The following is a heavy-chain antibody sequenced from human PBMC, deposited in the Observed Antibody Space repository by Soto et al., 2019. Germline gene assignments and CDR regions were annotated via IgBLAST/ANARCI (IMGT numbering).Heavy chain of an antibody. D-gene: IGHD6-6*01. CDR3: AKDGSSSPYYYYGMDV. V-gene: IGHV3-23*01. J-gene: IGHJ6*02. Sequence: GGSLRLSCAASGFTLSSYVMHWVRPASGKGLEWFSANSGSGGSTYYADSVKGRFTISRDNSKNTLYLQMNSLRAEDTAVYYCAKDGSSSPYYYYGMDVWGQGTTVTVSS. CDR1: GFTLSSYV. CDR2: NSGSGGST.